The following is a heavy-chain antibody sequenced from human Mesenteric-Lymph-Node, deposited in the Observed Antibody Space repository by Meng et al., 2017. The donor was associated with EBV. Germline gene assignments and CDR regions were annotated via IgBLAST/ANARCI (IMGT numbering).Heavy chain of an antibody. J-gene: IGHJ4*02. CDR3: ARVDYTKSLPFDY. CDR1: GGSLNDYS. CDR2: IDHSGSN. V-gene: IGHV4-34*01. Sequence: RRQQWGAGVLKPSGTLSLTCAVYGGSLNDYSWTWIRQPPGKGLEWIGEIDHSGSNNYNPSLKSRVTMAVDTSKNQFSLKLASVTAADTAVYYCARVDYTKSLPFDYWGRGTLVTVSS. D-gene: IGHD2-2*02.